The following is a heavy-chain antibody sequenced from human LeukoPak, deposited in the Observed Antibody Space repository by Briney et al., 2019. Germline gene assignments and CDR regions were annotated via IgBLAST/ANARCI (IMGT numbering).Heavy chain of an antibody. V-gene: IGHV1-2*02. Sequence: GASVKVSCKASGYTFTGYYMHWVRQAPGQGPEWMGWINPNSGGTNYAQKFQGRVTMTRDTSISTAYMELSRLRSDDTAVYYCARDSRIAARPGGLFFYWGQGTLVTVSS. CDR1: GYTFTGYY. J-gene: IGHJ4*02. CDR3: ARDSRIAARPGGLFFY. CDR2: INPNSGGT. D-gene: IGHD6-6*01.